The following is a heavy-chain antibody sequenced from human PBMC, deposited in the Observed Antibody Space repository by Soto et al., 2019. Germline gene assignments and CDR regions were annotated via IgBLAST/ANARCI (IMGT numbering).Heavy chain of an antibody. J-gene: IGHJ5*02. CDR2: INPNSGGT. CDR3: ARDNSVLRYFDWLFPQGNWFDP. V-gene: IGHV1-2*04. D-gene: IGHD3-9*01. Sequence: GASVKVSCKASGYTFTGYYMHWVRQAPGQGLEWMGWINPNSGGTNYAQKFQGWVTMTRDASISTAYMELSRLRSDDTAVYYCARDNSVLRYFDWLFPQGNWFDPWGQGTLVTVSS. CDR1: GYTFTGYY.